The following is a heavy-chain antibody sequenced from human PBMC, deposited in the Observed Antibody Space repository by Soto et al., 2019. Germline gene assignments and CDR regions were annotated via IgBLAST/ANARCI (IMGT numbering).Heavy chain of an antibody. V-gene: IGHV4-31*03. CDR3: ARVKGGTTRRAFDS. CDR2: IYDNGGA. J-gene: IGHJ4*02. D-gene: IGHD1-7*01. CDR1: GDSIRSGGYY. Sequence: QVQLQESGPGLVKPSQTLSLTCTVSGDSIRSGGYYWSWIRQHPGQGLEWIGYIYDNGGAYYSPSLKGRVVISVDRSENQFSLRLSSVTAADTAVYYCARVKGGTTRRAFDSWGQGTLVTVSS.